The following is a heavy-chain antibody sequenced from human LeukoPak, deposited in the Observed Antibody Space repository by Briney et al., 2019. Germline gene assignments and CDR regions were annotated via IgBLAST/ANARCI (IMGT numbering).Heavy chain of an antibody. CDR1: GGSISSSSFY. V-gene: IGHV4-39*07. D-gene: IGHD6-13*01. CDR3: ARDIAAAGDY. Sequence: SETLSLTCTVSGGSISSSSFYWGWIRQPPGKGLEWIASMYYSGSTYYNPALKTRVTISVDTSKNQFSLKLRSVTAADTAVYYCARDIAAAGDYWGQGTLVTVSS. CDR2: MYYSGST. J-gene: IGHJ4*02.